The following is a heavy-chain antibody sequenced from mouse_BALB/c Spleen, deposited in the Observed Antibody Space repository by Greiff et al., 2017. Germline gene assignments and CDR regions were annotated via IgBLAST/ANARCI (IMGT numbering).Heavy chain of an antibody. CDR3: ARRLITTDAMDY. V-gene: IGHV3-8*02. CDR1: GDSITSGY. Sequence: EVQRVESGPSLVKPSQTLSLTCSVTGDSITSGYWNWIRKFPGNKLEYMGYISYSGSTYYNPSLKSRISITRDTSKNQYYLQLNSVTTEDTATYYCARRLITTDAMDYWGQGTSVTVSS. CDR2: ISYSGST. J-gene: IGHJ4*01. D-gene: IGHD1-1*01.